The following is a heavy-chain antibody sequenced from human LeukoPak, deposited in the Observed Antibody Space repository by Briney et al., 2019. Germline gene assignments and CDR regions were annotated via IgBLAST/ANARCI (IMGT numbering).Heavy chain of an antibody. D-gene: IGHD2-8*01. V-gene: IGHV4-59*08. CDR1: GTSITSYY. CDR2: GHYSGST. J-gene: IGHJ4*02. CDR3: AKWASDNRAFDL. Sequence: SETLSLTCTVSGTSITSYYWNWIRQAPGQGPEWIGNGHYSGSTKYNPPLKSRVTVSVDTSKNQFSLRLSSVTAADTAVYFCAKWASDNRAFDLWGRGTLVTVSS.